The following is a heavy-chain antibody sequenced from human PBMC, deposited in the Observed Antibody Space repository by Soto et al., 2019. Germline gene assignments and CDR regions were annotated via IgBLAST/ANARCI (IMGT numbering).Heavy chain of an antibody. V-gene: IGHV3-30-3*01. J-gene: IGHJ6*02. CDR1: GFTFSSYA. CDR3: ARGVGTWIPYGMDV. D-gene: IGHD5-18*01. Sequence: QVQLVESGGGVVQPGRSLRLSCAASGFTFSSYAMHWVRQAPGKGLEWVAVISYDGSNKYYADSVKGRFTISRDNSKNSVYLQMNSLRAEDTAVYYCARGVGTWIPYGMDVWGQGTTVTVSS. CDR2: ISYDGSNK.